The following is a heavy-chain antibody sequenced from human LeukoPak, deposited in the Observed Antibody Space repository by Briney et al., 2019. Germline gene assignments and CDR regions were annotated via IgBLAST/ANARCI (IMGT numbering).Heavy chain of an antibody. CDR2: ISSTGSGI. V-gene: IGHV3-48*03. J-gene: IGHJ4*02. CDR3: ARGINLIRGITDY. CDR1: GFTFSNYV. Sequence: PGGSLGLSCAASGFTFSNYVMNWVRQAPGKGLEWVSFISSTGSGIYYADSVKGRFTISRDNAKNSLYLQMNSLRAEDTAVYYCARGINLIRGITDYWGQGTLVTVSS. D-gene: IGHD3-10*01.